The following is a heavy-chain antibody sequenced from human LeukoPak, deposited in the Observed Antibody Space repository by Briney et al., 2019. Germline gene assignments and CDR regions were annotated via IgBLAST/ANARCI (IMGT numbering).Heavy chain of an antibody. Sequence: GSLRLSCAASGFTFSSYGMSWVRQPPGKGLEWIGSIYYSGSTYYNPSLKSRVTISVDTSKNQFSLKLSSVTAADTAVYYCARESKLFFGETRWGQGTLVTVSS. CDR3: ARESKLFFGETR. V-gene: IGHV4-39*02. CDR2: IYYSGST. J-gene: IGHJ4*02. D-gene: IGHD3-10*01. CDR1: GFTFSSYG.